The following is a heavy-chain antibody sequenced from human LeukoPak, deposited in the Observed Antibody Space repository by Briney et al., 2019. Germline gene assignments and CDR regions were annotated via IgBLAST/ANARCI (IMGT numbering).Heavy chain of an antibody. CDR1: GFTFSSYW. Sequence: PGGSLRLSCAASGFTFSSYWISWVRQAPGKGLEWVSNIKQDGSEKYYVDSVKGRFTISRDNAKNSLYLQMNSLRAEDTAVYYCARVQDDFWSGKADCWGQGTLVTVSS. V-gene: IGHV3-7*01. CDR2: IKQDGSEK. D-gene: IGHD3-3*01. CDR3: ARVQDDFWSGKADC. J-gene: IGHJ4*02.